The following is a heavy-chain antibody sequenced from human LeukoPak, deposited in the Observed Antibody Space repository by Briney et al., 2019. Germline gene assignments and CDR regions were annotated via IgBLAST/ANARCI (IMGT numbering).Heavy chain of an antibody. Sequence: GGSLRLSCAASGFTFRSYAMSWVRQAPGKGLEWVSVISGSGGTTYYADSVKGRFTISRDNSKNTLYMQMNSLRAEDTAVYYCAKAQSGYSNLEYWGQGTLVTISS. CDR1: GFTFRSYA. D-gene: IGHD4-11*01. J-gene: IGHJ4*02. CDR2: ISGSGGTT. V-gene: IGHV3-23*01. CDR3: AKAQSGYSNLEY.